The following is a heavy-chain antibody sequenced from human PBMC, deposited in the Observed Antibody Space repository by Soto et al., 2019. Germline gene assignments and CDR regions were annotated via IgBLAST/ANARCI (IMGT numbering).Heavy chain of an antibody. CDR1: GDSISSHY. CDR2: LYYTGST. V-gene: IGHV4-59*11. Sequence: QVQLQESGPGLVKPSETLSLTCTVSGDSISSHYWSWVRQSPGKGLEWIGYLYYTGSTNYNPSLKSQVTMSLDTSKNQFSLMLTSLTAADTAVYYCARVRATVTSQALGFVHWGQGTLVTVSS. D-gene: IGHD4-17*01. J-gene: IGHJ4*02. CDR3: ARVRATVTSQALGFVH.